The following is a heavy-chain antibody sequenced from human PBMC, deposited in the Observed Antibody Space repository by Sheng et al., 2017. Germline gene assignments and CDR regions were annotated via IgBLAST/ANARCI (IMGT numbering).Heavy chain of an antibody. CDR1: GFTFGDYA. D-gene: IGHD3-16*02. CDR3: TRDGKVHDYVWGGLRYTGDY. J-gene: IGHJ4*02. CDR2: IRSIPYGGAA. Sequence: EVQLVESGGGLVQPGRSLRLSCAGSGFTFGDYAYSWVRQAPGKGLEWVGFIRSIPYGGAAYYAASVEGRFTISRDDSKSIAYLQMNSLKTEDTALYYCTRDGKVHDYVWGGLRYTGDYWGQGTLVTVSS. V-gene: IGHV3-49*04.